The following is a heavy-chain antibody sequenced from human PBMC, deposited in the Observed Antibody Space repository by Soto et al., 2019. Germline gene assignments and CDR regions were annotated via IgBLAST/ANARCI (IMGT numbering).Heavy chain of an antibody. Sequence: GGSLRLSCTASGFTFSSYWMHWVRQAPGKGLVWVSRINSDGSSTSYTDSVKGRFTISRDNAKNTLYLQMNSLRAEDTAVYYCARDMEGYYYGMDVWGQGTTVTVSS. D-gene: IGHD3-3*01. J-gene: IGHJ6*02. CDR2: INSDGSST. CDR1: GFTFSSYW. V-gene: IGHV3-74*01. CDR3: ARDMEGYYYGMDV.